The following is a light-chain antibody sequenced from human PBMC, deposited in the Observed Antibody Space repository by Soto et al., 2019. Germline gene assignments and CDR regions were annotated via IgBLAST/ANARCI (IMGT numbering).Light chain of an antibody. CDR1: QSVSSNY. CDR2: GAS. Sequence: EIVLTQSPGTLSLSPGDRATLSCRASQSVSSNYLAWYQQKPGQAPSLLIYGASSRASGIPERFSGSGSGTDFTLTINSLEPEDFGVYYCQQYGTSAPITFGQGTRVEIE. CDR3: QQYGTSAPIT. J-gene: IGKJ5*01. V-gene: IGKV3-20*01.